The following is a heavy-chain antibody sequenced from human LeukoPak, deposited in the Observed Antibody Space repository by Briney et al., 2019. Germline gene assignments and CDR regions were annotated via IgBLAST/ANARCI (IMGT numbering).Heavy chain of an antibody. CDR3: ARDGTQGPLVHDY. D-gene: IGHD6-6*01. CDR2: FYYSGSS. Sequence: SETLSLTCTVSGGSISDTTYYWGWIRQPPGKGLEWIGSFYYSGSSYYNPSLKSRVTISVDTSKNQFSLKLSSVTAADTAVYYCARDGTQGPLVHDYWGQGTLVTVSS. CDR1: GGSISDTTYY. V-gene: IGHV4-39*07. J-gene: IGHJ4*02.